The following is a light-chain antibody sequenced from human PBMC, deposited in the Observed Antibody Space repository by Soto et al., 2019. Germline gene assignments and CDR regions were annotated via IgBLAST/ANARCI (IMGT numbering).Light chain of an antibody. CDR3: QAWDSSTVV. J-gene: IGLJ2*01. CDR1: NLGDRY. CDR2: QDT. Sequence: SYELTQPPSVSVSPGQAASITCSGDNLGDRYTSWFQQKPGQSPVLVIYQDTKRPSGIPERFSGSNSGNTATLTISGTQAMDEADYYCQAWDSSTVVFGGGTKVTVL. V-gene: IGLV3-1*01.